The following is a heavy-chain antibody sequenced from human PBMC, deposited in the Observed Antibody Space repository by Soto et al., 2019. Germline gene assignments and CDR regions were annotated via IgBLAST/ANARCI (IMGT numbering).Heavy chain of an antibody. V-gene: IGHV1-3*01. CDR2: INAGNGNT. CDR1: GYTFTIYS. Sequence: GASVKVSCKASGYTFTIYSIHWVRQAPGQSLEWMGWINAGNGNTKYSQKFQGRVTFTRDTSASTAYMELSSLRSEDAAVYYCARPYYYDTTRYYSSHSYCYYAMDVWGQGTTVTVSS. D-gene: IGHD3-22*01. J-gene: IGHJ6*02. CDR3: ARPYYYDTTRYYSSHSYCYYAMDV.